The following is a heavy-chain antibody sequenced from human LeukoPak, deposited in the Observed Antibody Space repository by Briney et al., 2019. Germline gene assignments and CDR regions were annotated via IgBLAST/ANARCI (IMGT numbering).Heavy chain of an antibody. D-gene: IGHD6-19*01. Sequence: GESLKISCAASGFTFSSYAMSWVRQAPGKGLEWVSAISGSGGSTYYADSVKGRFTISRDNSRNTLYLQMNSLRAEDTAVYYCAKRGYSSGWTGAFDIWGQGTMVTVSS. J-gene: IGHJ3*02. V-gene: IGHV3-23*01. CDR3: AKRGYSSGWTGAFDI. CDR2: ISGSGGST. CDR1: GFTFSSYA.